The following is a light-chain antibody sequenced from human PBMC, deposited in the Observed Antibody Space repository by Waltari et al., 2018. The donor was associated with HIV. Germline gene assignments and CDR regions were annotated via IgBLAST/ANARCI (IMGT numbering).Light chain of an antibody. V-gene: IGLV2-14*01. J-gene: IGLJ3*02. CDR2: GVS. CDR3: SSYTSSSTLV. CDR1: SSDVGGYNY. Sequence: QSALTQPASVSGSPGQSITISCTGTSSDVGGYNYVSWYQQHPGQTPKLMIYGVSNRRSCVCNRCSGYKSGNTASLTIAGLQAEDEADYYCSSYTSSSTLVFGGGTKLTVL.